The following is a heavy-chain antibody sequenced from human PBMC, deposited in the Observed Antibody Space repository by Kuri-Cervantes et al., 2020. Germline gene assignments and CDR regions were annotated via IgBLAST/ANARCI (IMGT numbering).Heavy chain of an antibody. J-gene: IGHJ4*02. CDR2: ISSGATTI. Sequence: GGSLRLSCAASGFTFSNAWMSWVRQAPGKGLEWVSYISSGATTIYYADSVKGRFTISRENAKNSLYLQMNSLRAEDTAVYYCANGHDTNGYNNWGQGTLVTVSS. CDR1: GFTFSNAW. D-gene: IGHD2-2*02. CDR3: ANGHDTNGYNN. V-gene: IGHV3-11*01.